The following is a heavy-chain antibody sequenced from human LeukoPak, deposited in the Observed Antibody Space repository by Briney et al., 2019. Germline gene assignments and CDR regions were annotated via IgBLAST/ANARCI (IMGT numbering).Heavy chain of an antibody. Sequence: GGSLRLSCAASGFTLSSYGMHWVRQAPGKGLEWVAFIRYDGSNKYYADSVKGRFTISRDNSKNTLYLQMNSLRAEDTAVYYCAKTTITILDAFDIWGQGTMVTVSS. V-gene: IGHV3-30*02. D-gene: IGHD3-3*01. CDR2: IRYDGSNK. CDR1: GFTLSSYG. J-gene: IGHJ3*02. CDR3: AKTTITILDAFDI.